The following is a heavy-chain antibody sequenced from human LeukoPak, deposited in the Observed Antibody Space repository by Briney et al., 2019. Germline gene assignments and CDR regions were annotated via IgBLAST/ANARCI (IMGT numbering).Heavy chain of an antibody. CDR1: GGSISNYY. J-gene: IGHJ4*02. D-gene: IGHD5-24*01. CDR3: ARDGIYKEMAYYFDY. Sequence: SETLSLTCTVSGGSISNYYWSWIRQPPGKGLEWIGYIYYSGSTKYNPSLKSRVTISVDTSKNQFSLKLSSVTAADTAVYYCARDGIYKEMAYYFDYWGQGTLVTVSS. CDR2: IYYSGST. V-gene: IGHV4-59*01.